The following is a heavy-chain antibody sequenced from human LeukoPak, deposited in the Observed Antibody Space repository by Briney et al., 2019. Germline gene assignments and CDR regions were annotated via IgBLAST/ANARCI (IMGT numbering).Heavy chain of an antibody. J-gene: IGHJ5*02. CDR3: ARRIISRGLGQENWFDP. D-gene: IGHD3-16*01. CDR2: ILYSGTT. CDR1: GASVTSYY. Sequence: SETLSLTFTVSGASVTSYYWNWIRQPPGKGLEWIGYILYSGTTNYSPSLNSRVAMSLDTSKNQFSLELSSVTAADTAVYYCARRIISRGLGQENWFDPWGQGILVIVSS. V-gene: IGHV4-59*02.